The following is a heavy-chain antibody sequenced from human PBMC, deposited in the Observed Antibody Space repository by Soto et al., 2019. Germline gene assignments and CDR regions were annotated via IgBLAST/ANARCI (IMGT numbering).Heavy chain of an antibody. J-gene: IGHJ6*02. V-gene: IGHV3-30-3*01. CDR1: GFTFSSYA. Sequence: PWGSLRLSCAASGFTFSSYAMHWVRQAPGKGLEWVAVISYDGSNKYYADSVKGRFTISRDNSKNTLYLQMNSLRAEDTAVYYCARDFVECTNGVCPRGYYYYGMDVWGQGTTVTVSS. CDR2: ISYDGSNK. CDR3: ARDFVECTNGVCPRGYYYYGMDV. D-gene: IGHD2-8*01.